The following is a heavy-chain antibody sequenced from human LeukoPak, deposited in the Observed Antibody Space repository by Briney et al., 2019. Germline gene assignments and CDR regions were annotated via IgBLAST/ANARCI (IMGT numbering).Heavy chain of an antibody. CDR2: IRYDGNNK. Sequence: PGGSLRLSCAASGFTFSSYGMHWVRQAPGKGLEWVAFIRYDGNNKYYADSVKGRFTISRDNSKNTLYLQMKSLRAEDTAVYYCARDQTKWEPLRRRDYYYMDVWGKGTTVTVSS. J-gene: IGHJ6*03. CDR3: ARDQTKWEPLRRRDYYYMDV. V-gene: IGHV3-30*02. CDR1: GFTFSSYG. D-gene: IGHD1-26*01.